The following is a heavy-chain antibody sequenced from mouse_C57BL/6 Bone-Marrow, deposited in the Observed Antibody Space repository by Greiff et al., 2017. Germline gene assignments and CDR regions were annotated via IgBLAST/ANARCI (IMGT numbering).Heavy chain of an antibody. CDR3: ARGYGSSPFAY. CDR2: IDPEDGET. CDR1: GFNIKAYY. J-gene: IGHJ3*01. Sequence: EVQLQQSGAELVKPGASVKLSCTASGFNIKAYYMHWVKQRTEQGLEWIGRIDPEDGETKYAPKFQGKATITAATSSNTAYLQRSSLTSDDTAVYYCARGYGSSPFAYWGQGTLVTVSA. V-gene: IGHV14-2*01. D-gene: IGHD1-1*01.